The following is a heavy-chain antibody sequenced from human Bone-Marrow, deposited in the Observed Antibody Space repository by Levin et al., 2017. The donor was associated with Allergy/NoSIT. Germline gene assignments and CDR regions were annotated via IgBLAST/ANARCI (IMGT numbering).Heavy chain of an antibody. D-gene: IGHD4-23*01. CDR1: GFTFSTYA. J-gene: IGHJ4*02. Sequence: PGGSLRLSCAASGFTFSTYALHWVRQVPGKGLEWVAMISYDGDDKYYADSVKGRLTISRENSKNTLYLQMNSLRVEDTAVYYCARGGGRWDTLVINFDYWGQGTLVSVSA. CDR3: ARGGGRWDTLVINFDY. V-gene: IGHV3-30-3*01. CDR2: ISYDGDDK.